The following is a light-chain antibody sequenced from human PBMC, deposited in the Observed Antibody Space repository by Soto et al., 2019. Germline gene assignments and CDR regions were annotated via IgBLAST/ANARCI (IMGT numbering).Light chain of an antibody. CDR2: DAS. CDR3: QQYNSYSQT. V-gene: IGKV1-5*01. Sequence: DIQMTQSPSTLSASVGDRVTITCRASQSTSSWLAWYQQKPGKAPKLLIHDASRLESGVPSRFSGSGSGTEFTPTISSLQPDDFATYYCQQYNSYSQTFGQGTKVEIK. CDR1: QSTSSW. J-gene: IGKJ1*01.